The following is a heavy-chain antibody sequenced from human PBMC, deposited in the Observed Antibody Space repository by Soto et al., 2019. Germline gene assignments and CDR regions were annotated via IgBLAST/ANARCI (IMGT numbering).Heavy chain of an antibody. Sequence: GGSLRLSCAASGFTFSSYWMHWVRQAPGKGLVWVSRINSDGSSTSYADSVKGRFTISRDNAKNSLYLQMNSLRAEDTAVYYCARDLRVAAATSNYYMDVWGKGTTVTVSS. V-gene: IGHV3-74*01. CDR2: INSDGSST. CDR1: GFTFSSYW. D-gene: IGHD6-13*01. J-gene: IGHJ6*03. CDR3: ARDLRVAAATSNYYMDV.